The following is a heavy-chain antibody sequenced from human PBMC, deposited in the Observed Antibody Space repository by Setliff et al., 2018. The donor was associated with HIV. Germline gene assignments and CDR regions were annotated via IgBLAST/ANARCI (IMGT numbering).Heavy chain of an antibody. CDR2: MTPYSGNT. CDR1: GDTFTSYD. J-gene: IGHJ4*02. D-gene: IGHD4-17*01. Sequence: GASVKVSCKTSGDTFTSYDINWVRQAAGHGLEWMGWMTPYSGNTGYAQKFQGRVSMTRNTSISTAYMELSSLRSDDTAVYYCARGQYGDELFDYWGQGTLVTVSS. V-gene: IGHV1-8*02. CDR3: ARGQYGDELFDY.